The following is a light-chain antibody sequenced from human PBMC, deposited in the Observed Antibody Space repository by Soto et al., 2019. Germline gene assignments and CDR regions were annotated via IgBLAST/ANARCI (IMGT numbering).Light chain of an antibody. CDR1: QSVTSW. J-gene: IGKJ1*01. CDR2: DAS. CDR3: HHYNSYPGT. Sequence: DVQMTQSPSTLSASVGDRVTITCRASQSVTSWLVWYQQKPGKAPKVLIYDASSLESGVPSRFSGSGSGTEFTLTISSLHPDDFATYYCHHYNSYPGTFGQGTKVEIK. V-gene: IGKV1-5*01.